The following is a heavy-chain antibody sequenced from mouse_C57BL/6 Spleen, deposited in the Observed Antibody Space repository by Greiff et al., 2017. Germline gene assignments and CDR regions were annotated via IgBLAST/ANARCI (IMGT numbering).Heavy chain of an antibody. J-gene: IGHJ2*01. Sequence: VQLQQPGAELVRPGTSVKLSCKASGYTFTSYWMHWVKQRPGQGLEWIGVIDPSDSYTNYNQKFKGKATLTVDTSSSTAYMQLSSLTSEDSAVYDCARSGGDYWGQGTTLTVSS. CDR3: ARSGGDY. D-gene: IGHD3-1*01. V-gene: IGHV1-59*01. CDR1: GYTFTSYW. CDR2: IDPSDSYT.